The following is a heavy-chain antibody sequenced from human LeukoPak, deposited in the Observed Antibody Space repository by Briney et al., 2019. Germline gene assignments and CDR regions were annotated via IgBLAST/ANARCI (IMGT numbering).Heavy chain of an antibody. CDR2: IIPILGIA. Sequence: ASVKVSCKASGGTFGSYAISWVRQAPGQGLEWMGRIIPILGIANYAQKFQGRVTITADKSTSTAYMELSSLRSEDTAVYYCARVALDTVNWFDPWGQGTLVTVSS. CDR1: GGTFGSYA. D-gene: IGHD5-18*01. CDR3: ARVALDTVNWFDP. V-gene: IGHV1-69*04. J-gene: IGHJ5*02.